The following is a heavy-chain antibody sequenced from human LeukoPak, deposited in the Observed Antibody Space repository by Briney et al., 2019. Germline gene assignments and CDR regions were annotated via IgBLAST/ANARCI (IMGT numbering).Heavy chain of an antibody. CDR2: IYGNGDE. V-gene: IGHV2-5*01. CDR1: GFSLTSDRAG. D-gene: IGHD1-1*01. CDR3: AHRHLIGYTYDF. J-gene: IGHJ4*02. Sequence: ESGPTLVNPTQTLTLTCTFSGFSLTSDRAGVGWIRQPPGKALEWLALIYGNGDERYSPSLRSRLTITKDTSKNQVVLTTTNMDPVDTATYFCAHRHLIGYTYDFWGQGTLVTVSS.